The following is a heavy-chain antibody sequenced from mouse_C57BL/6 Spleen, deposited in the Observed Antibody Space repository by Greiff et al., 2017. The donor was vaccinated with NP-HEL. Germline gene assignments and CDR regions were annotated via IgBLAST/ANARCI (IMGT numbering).Heavy chain of an antibody. D-gene: IGHD3-2*02. J-gene: IGHJ4*01. V-gene: IGHV1-61*01. Sequence: VQLQQPGAELVRPGSSVKLSCKASGYTFTSYWMDWVKQRPGQGLEWIGNIYPSDSETHYNQKFKDKATLTVDKSSSTAYMQLSSLTSEDSAVYYCAKGDSSGYNAMDYWGQGTSVTVSS. CDR3: AKGDSSGYNAMDY. CDR2: IYPSDSET. CDR1: GYTFTSYW.